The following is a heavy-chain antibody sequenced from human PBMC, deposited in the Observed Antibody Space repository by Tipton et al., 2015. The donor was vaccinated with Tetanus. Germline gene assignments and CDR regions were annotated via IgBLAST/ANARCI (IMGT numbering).Heavy chain of an antibody. Sequence: QLAQSGGEVKKPGESLKISCKGSGYIFNNYWIGWVRQKPGKGLEWTWVIYPGDSDTSYSPSFQGQVTISVDKSINTAYLQWSSLKASDTSMFYCARARCTDGVCNFDFWGQGALVTVAS. D-gene: IGHD2-8*01. CDR2: IYPGDSDT. V-gene: IGHV5-51*01. CDR1: GYIFNNYW. CDR3: ARARCTDGVCNFDF. J-gene: IGHJ4*02.